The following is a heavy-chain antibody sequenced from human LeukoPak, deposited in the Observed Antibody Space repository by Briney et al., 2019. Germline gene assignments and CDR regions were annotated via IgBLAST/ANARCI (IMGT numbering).Heavy chain of an antibody. Sequence: GRSLRLSCAASGFTFSSYWMSWVRQAPGKGLEWVANIKQDGSEKYYVDSVKGRFTISRDNAKNSLYLQMNSLRAEDTAVYYCAGDGYYDFWSGYHGGIDYWGQGTLVTVSS. CDR1: GFTFSSYW. J-gene: IGHJ4*02. V-gene: IGHV3-7*01. D-gene: IGHD3-3*01. CDR3: AGDGYYDFWSGYHGGIDY. CDR2: IKQDGSEK.